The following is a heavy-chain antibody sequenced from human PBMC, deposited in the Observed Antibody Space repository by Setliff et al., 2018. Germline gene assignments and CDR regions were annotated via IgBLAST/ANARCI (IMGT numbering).Heavy chain of an antibody. J-gene: IGHJ6*04. CDR1: GYSISSGFS. Sequence: SETLSLTCAVSGYSISSGFSWVWIRQSQXKGLEWIGRILFSGDTYYNPSLNSRVTISAXXSKXXFSLNLSSVTAADTPLYYCARXXXXXHXLDVWGXGXXVTVXS. CDR2: ILFSGDT. V-gene: IGHV4-38-2*02. CDR3: ARXXXXXHXLDV.